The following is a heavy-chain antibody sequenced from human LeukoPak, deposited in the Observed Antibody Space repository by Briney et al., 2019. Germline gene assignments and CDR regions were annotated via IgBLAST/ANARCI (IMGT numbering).Heavy chain of an antibody. Sequence: PGGSLRLSXAASGFTFSDYYMSWIRQAPGKGLEWVSYISSSGSTTYYADSVKGRFTISRDNAKNSLYLQMNSLRAEDTAVYYCARDRGHYYDSSGLRCAFDIWGQGTMVTVSS. J-gene: IGHJ3*02. D-gene: IGHD3-22*01. V-gene: IGHV3-11*04. CDR2: ISSSGSTT. CDR1: GFTFSDYY. CDR3: ARDRGHYYDSSGLRCAFDI.